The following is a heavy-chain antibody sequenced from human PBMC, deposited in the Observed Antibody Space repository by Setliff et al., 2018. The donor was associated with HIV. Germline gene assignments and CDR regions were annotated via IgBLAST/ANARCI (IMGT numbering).Heavy chain of an antibody. V-gene: IGHV1-69*06. Sequence: GASVKVSCKASGGTFSRHAFSWVRQAPGQGLEWMGGIIPTFDTANYAQKFQGRVTITADKSTNTVYMELNSPRSEDTAMYYCARGVHSGGSGWYNWYFDLWGRGTLVTVSS. CDR2: IIPTFDTA. CDR1: GGTFSRHA. D-gene: IGHD6-19*01. CDR3: ARGVHSGGSGWYNWYFDL. J-gene: IGHJ2*01.